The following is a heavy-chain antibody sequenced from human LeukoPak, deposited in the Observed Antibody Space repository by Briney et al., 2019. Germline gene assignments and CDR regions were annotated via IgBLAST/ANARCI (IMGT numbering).Heavy chain of an antibody. D-gene: IGHD2-2*01. Sequence: GASVKVACKASGYTFSSYGFTWVRQAPGQGLEWMGWISSYNGKTNYAPKFQDRVTMTTETSTSMAYMELRSLRPDDTAVYFCARGRGIAMRVTGDDKYLEKYFDYWGQGTLVTVSS. CDR1: GYTFSSYG. CDR2: ISSYNGKT. CDR3: ARGRGIAMRVTGDDKYLEKYFDY. J-gene: IGHJ5*01. V-gene: IGHV1-18*01.